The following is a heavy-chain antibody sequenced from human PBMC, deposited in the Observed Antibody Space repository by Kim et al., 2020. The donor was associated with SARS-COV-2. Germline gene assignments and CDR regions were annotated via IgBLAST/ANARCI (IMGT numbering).Heavy chain of an antibody. CDR2: INHSGST. Sequence: SETLSLTCAVYGGSFSGYYWSWIRQPPGKGLEWIGEINHSGSTNFNPSLKSRVTISVDTTKNQFSLKLSSVTAADTAVYYCARRVVRGVIIKAGWYFDF. D-gene: IGHD3-10*01. J-gene: IGHJ2*01. CDR1: GGSFSGYY. V-gene: IGHV4-34*01. CDR3: ARRVVRGVIIKAGWYFDF.